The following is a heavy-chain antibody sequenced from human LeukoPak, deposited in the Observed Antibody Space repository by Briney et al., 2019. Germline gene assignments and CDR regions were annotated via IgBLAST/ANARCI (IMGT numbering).Heavy chain of an antibody. CDR3: ARPVGGPFDP. V-gene: IGHV1-24*01. CDR2: FDPEDGET. D-gene: IGHD1-26*01. J-gene: IGHJ5*02. CDR1: GYTLTELS. Sequence: ASVKVSCKVSGYTLTELSMHWVRQAPGIGLEWMGGFDPEDGETLYAQKYQGKVTMTEHTSTYTAYMELSSLRSEDTAVSYCARPVGGPFDPWGQGTLVTVSS.